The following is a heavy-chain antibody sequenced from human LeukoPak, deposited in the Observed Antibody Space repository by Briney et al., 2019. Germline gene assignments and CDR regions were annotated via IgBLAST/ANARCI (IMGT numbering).Heavy chain of an antibody. CDR2: ISYDGSNK. CDR3: ARRNFFDY. J-gene: IGHJ4*02. Sequence: GGSLRLSCAASGFTFSSYAMHWVSQAPGKGLEWVAVISYDGSNKYYADSVKGRFTISRDNSNNTLYLQMNSLRAEDTALYYCARRNFFDYWGQGTLVTVSS. CDR1: GFTFSSYA. V-gene: IGHV3-30-3*01.